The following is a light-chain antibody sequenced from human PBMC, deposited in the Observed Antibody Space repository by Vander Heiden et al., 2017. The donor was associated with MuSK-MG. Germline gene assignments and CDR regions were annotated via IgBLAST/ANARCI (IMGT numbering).Light chain of an antibody. V-gene: IGKV1-5*03. CDR1: QRISSG. CDR3: QQYSSYSPDT. CDR2: KAS. J-gene: IGKJ2*01. Sequence: DIQMTQPPSTLSSSVGARVPITSRASQRISSGLAWYQQKPGKAPKLLIYKASSLESGVPSRFSGSGYGTEFTLTISSRQPDDFATYYCQQYSSYSPDTFGQGTKLEIK.